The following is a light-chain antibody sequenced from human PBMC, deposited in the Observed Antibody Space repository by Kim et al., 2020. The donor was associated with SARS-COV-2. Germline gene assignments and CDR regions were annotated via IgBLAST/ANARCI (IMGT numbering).Light chain of an antibody. CDR2: VGTGGIVG. CDR1: SGYSNYK. V-gene: IGLV9-49*01. Sequence: QPVLTQPPSASASLGASVTLTCTLSSGYSNYKVDWYQQRPGKGPRFVMRVGTGGIVGSRGDGIPDRFSVLGSGLNRYLTIKNIQEEDESDYHCGADHASGSNVVYVFGGGTQLTVL. J-gene: IGLJ3*02. CDR3: GADHASGSNVVYV.